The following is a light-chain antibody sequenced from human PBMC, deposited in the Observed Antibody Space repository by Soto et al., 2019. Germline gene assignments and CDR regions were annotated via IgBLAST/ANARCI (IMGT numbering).Light chain of an antibody. V-gene: IGKV3-20*01. CDR3: RQYDNSPWT. J-gene: IGKJ1*01. CDR1: QSVTRNN. CDR2: GAS. Sequence: ENGLTQSPGTLSLSPGESATLSCRASQSVTRNNLVWYQQKPGQAPRLLIFGASIRATGIPDRFSGTGSGTDFTLPISSLEPEDFVVYYCRQYDNSPWTFGQGTKVEIK.